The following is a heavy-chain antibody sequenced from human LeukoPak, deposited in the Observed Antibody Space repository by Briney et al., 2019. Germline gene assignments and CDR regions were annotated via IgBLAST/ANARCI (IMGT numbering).Heavy chain of an antibody. J-gene: IGHJ5*02. D-gene: IGHD3-22*01. CDR3: ARSHYYDTMWFDP. CDR1: GGSISSYY. V-gene: IGHV4-59*12. CDR2: IYYSGST. Sequence: SETLSLTCTVSGGSISSYYWSWIRQPPGKGLEWIGYIYYSGSTNYNPSLKSRVTMSVDTSKNQFSLKLSSVTAADTAVYYCARSHYYDTMWFDPWGQGTLVTVSS.